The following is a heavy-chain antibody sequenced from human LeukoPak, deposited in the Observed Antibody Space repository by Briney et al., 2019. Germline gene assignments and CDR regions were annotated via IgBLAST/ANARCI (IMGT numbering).Heavy chain of an antibody. J-gene: IGHJ4*02. V-gene: IGHV3-30-3*01. Sequence: PGRSLRLSCAGSGFTFSSHAMDWVRQAPGKGLEWVAVISYDGSKKYFADSVKGRFTISRDNSKNTLYLQMNSLRAEDTAVYYCARKRPNYFDYWGQGTLVTVSS. CDR2: ISYDGSKK. CDR3: ARKRPNYFDY. CDR1: GFTFSSHA.